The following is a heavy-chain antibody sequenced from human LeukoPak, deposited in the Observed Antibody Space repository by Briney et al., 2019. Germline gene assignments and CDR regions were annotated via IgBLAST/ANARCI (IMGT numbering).Heavy chain of an antibody. J-gene: IGHJ6*03. D-gene: IGHD1-26*01. Sequence: GGSLRLSCAASGFTFSSYAMHWVRQAPGKGLEWVAVISYDGSNKYYADSVKGRFTISRDNAKNSLYLQMNSLRAEDTAVYYCARDPYSGSYGNYYYYFMDVWGKGTTVTISS. V-gene: IGHV3-30*04. CDR2: ISYDGSNK. CDR3: ARDPYSGSYGNYYYYFMDV. CDR1: GFTFSSYA.